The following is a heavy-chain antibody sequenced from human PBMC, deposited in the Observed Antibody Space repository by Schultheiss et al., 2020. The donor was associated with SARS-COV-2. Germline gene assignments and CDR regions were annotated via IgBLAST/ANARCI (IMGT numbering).Heavy chain of an antibody. CDR2: IWYDGSNK. V-gene: IGHV3-33*01. CDR3: AREVVGDFWSGYSVRLYYYGMDV. CDR1: GFTFSSYG. J-gene: IGHJ6*02. D-gene: IGHD3-3*01. Sequence: GGSLRLSCAASGFTFSSYGMHWVRQAPGKGLEWVAVIWYDGSNKYYADSVKGRFTISRDNSKNTLYLQMNSLRAEDTAVYYCAREVVGDFWSGYSVRLYYYGMDVWGQGTTVTVSS.